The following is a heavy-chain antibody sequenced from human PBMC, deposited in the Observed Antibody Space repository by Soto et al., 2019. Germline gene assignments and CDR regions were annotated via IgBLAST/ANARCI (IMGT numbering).Heavy chain of an antibody. Sequence: QVQLVQSGAEVKKPGSSVKVSCKASGGTFSSYAISWVRQAPGQGLEWMGGIIPIFGTPNYAQKFQGRVTITADKSTGTAHMELSSLSSEDTAVYYCARGGGIAAHNWFDPWGQGTLVTVCS. V-gene: IGHV1-69*06. J-gene: IGHJ5*02. D-gene: IGHD6-13*01. CDR3: ARGGGIAAHNWFDP. CDR2: IIPIFGTP. CDR1: GGTFSSYA.